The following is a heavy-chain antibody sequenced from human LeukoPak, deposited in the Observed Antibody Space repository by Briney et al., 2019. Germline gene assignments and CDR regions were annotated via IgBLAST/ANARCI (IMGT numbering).Heavy chain of an antibody. D-gene: IGHD3-10*01. V-gene: IGHV4-39*07. Sequence: KASETLSLTCTVSGGSINRSSYYWGWIRQPPGKGLEWIGSIYYSGSTYYNPSLKSRVTISVDTSKNQFSLKLTSVTAADTAVYYCARAYYYGSGSYGLDYWGQGTLVTVSS. CDR2: IYYSGST. CDR3: ARAYYYGSGSYGLDY. J-gene: IGHJ4*02. CDR1: GGSINRSSYY.